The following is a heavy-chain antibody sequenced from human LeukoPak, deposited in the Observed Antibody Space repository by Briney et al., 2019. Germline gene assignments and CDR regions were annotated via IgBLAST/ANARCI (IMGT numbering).Heavy chain of an antibody. CDR3: ARTEVTVAYDS. D-gene: IGHD4-23*01. J-gene: IGHJ5*01. Sequence: GESLKISCAASGFTFSNYWMHWVRQAPGKGLVWVSRINSDGSGTTYADSVRGRFTISRDNAKNTLYLQVNSLRAEDTAVYYCARTEVTVAYDSWGQGTLVTVSS. CDR2: INSDGSGT. V-gene: IGHV3-74*01. CDR1: GFTFSNYW.